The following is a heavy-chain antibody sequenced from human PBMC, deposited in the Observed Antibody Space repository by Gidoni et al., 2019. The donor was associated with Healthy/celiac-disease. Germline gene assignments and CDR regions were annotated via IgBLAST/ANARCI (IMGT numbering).Heavy chain of an antibody. CDR1: GFTFSSYW. Sequence: ASGFTFSSYWMSWVRQAPGKGLEWVANIKQDGSEKYYVDSVKGRFTISRDNAKNSLYLQMNSLRAEDTAVYYCAREDIVVVPAAIRHYYYYGMDVWGQGTTVTVSS. J-gene: IGHJ6*02. CDR2: IKQDGSEK. CDR3: AREDIVVVPAAIRHYYYYGMDV. D-gene: IGHD2-2*02. V-gene: IGHV3-7*03.